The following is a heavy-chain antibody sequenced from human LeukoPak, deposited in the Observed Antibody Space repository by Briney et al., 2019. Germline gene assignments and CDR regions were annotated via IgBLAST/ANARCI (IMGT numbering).Heavy chain of an antibody. J-gene: IGHJ4*02. CDR1: GGSFSGYY. Sequence: SETLSLTCAVYGGSFSGYYWSWIRQPPGQGLEWIGEINLSGTTNYNPSLKSRVTISVDTSKNQFSLKLSSVTAADTAVYYCARAGHSGSYSGFDYWGQGTLVTVSS. D-gene: IGHD1-26*01. CDR3: ARAGHSGSYSGFDY. V-gene: IGHV4-34*01. CDR2: INLSGTT.